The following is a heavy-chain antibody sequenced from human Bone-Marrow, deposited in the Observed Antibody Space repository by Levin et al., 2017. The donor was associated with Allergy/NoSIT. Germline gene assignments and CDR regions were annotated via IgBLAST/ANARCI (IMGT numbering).Heavy chain of an antibody. D-gene: IGHD3-22*01. J-gene: IGHJ4*02. Sequence: SETLSLTCTVSGGSISSSSYYWGWIRQPPGKGLEWIGSIYYSGSTYYNPSLKSRVTISVDTSKNQFSLKLSSVTAADTAVYYCARQPYYYDSSGYYKRGPYFDYWGQGTLVTVSS. V-gene: IGHV4-39*01. CDR2: IYYSGST. CDR1: GGSISSSSYY. CDR3: ARQPYYYDSSGYYKRGPYFDY.